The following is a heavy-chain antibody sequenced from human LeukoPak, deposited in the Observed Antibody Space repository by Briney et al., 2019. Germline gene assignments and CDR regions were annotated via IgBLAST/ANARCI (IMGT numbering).Heavy chain of an antibody. V-gene: IGHV4-39*01. J-gene: IGHJ4*02. D-gene: IGHD2-2*01. Sequence: SETLSLTCTVSGGSINSSSNQWGWIRQPPGKGLEWIGSISYSGNTYYKPSLKSRVTVSVDTSKKQFSLKLSSVTAADTAVYFCAKIPIVIVPAYFDYWGQGALVTVSS. CDR1: GGSINSSSNQ. CDR2: ISYSGNT. CDR3: AKIPIVIVPAYFDY.